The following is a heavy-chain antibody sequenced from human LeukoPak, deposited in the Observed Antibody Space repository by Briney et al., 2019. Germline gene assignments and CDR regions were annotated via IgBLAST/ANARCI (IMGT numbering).Heavy chain of an antibody. CDR2: IRYDGSNK. J-gene: IGHJ6*03. CDR3: AKVALAAAGPYYYYYYMDV. Sequence: GGSLRLSCAASGFTFSSYGMHWVRQAPGKGLEWVTFIRYDGSNKYYADSVKGRFTISRDNSKNTLYLQMNSLRAEDTAVYYCAKVALAAAGPYYYYYYMDVWGKGTTVTVSS. V-gene: IGHV3-30*02. D-gene: IGHD6-13*01. CDR1: GFTFSSYG.